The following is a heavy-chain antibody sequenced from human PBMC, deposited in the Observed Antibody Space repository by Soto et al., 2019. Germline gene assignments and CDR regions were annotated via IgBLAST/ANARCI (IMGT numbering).Heavy chain of an antibody. J-gene: IGHJ5*02. V-gene: IGHV1-69*08. D-gene: IGHD2-21*02. Sequence: QVQLVQSGAEVMKPGSSVKVSCKASEGTFSSYTISWERQAPGQRLEIIGRIILILGIANYVQKFQGRVTMTAENSTSTAYMGMSSLGSEDTAVYYCARDLPCGCDCYPYNWFDPWGQGTLVTVSS. CDR1: EGTFSSYT. CDR2: IILILGIA. CDR3: ARDLPCGCDCYPYNWFDP.